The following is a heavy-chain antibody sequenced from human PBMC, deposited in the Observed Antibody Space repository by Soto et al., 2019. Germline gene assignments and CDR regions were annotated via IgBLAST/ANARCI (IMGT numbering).Heavy chain of an antibody. CDR2: ISGSGGST. V-gene: IGHV3-23*01. Sequence: EVQLLESGGGLVQPGGSLRLSCAASGFTFSSYAMSWVRQAPGKGLEWVSAISGSGGSTYYADSVKGRFTISRDNSKNTLYLQMNSLRAEDTAVYYCAKDSRLRFLEWLSPPYFDYWGQGTLVTVSS. D-gene: IGHD3-3*01. J-gene: IGHJ4*02. CDR3: AKDSRLRFLEWLSPPYFDY. CDR1: GFTFSSYA.